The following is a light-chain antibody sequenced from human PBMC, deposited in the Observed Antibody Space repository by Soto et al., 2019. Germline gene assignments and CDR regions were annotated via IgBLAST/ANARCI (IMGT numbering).Light chain of an antibody. Sequence: QSALTQPASVSGSPGQSITISCSGTSSDIGRYNFVSWYQQHPDKAPRLMIYEVTKRPSGVSDRFSGSKSGNTASLTISGLQAEDEADYYCWSYGSGTTVLFGGGTKLTVL. J-gene: IGLJ3*02. CDR1: SSDIGRYNF. V-gene: IGLV2-23*02. CDR3: WSYGSGTTVL. CDR2: EVT.